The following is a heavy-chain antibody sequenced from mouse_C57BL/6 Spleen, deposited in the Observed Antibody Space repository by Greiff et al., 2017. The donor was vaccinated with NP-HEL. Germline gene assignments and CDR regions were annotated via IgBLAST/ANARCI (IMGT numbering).Heavy chain of an antibody. CDR1: GYTFTTYP. Sequence: VQLQQSGAELVKPGASVKMSCKASGYTFTTYPIEWMKQNHGKSLEWIGNFHPYNDDTKYNEKFKGKATLTVEKSSSTFYLELSRLTSDDSAVYDCARRSAYAPWFAYWGQGTPVTVSA. D-gene: IGHD6-5*01. CDR2: FHPYNDDT. J-gene: IGHJ3*01. CDR3: ARRSAYAPWFAY. V-gene: IGHV1-47*01.